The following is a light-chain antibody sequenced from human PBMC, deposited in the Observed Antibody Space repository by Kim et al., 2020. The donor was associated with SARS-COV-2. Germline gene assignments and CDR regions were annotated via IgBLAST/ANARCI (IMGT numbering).Light chain of an antibody. CDR3: SAWDRSLSAWV. Sequence: QTATLSCTGNSNNIGYEGAAWLQQHQGHPPKLLSYRNNNRPSGISDRFSASRSGNTAYLTITGLQPEDETDYYCSAWDRSLSAWVFGGGTQLTVL. CDR1: SNNIGYEG. CDR2: RNN. V-gene: IGLV10-54*04. J-gene: IGLJ3*02.